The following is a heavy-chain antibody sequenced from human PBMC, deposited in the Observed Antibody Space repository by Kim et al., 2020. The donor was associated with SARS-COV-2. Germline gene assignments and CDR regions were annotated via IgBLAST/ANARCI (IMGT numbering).Heavy chain of an antibody. CDR2: ISSDVKNE. D-gene: IGHD4-17*01. V-gene: IGHV3-30*04. J-gene: IGHJ6*02. CDR3: ARTLMGGDYDGSHV. Sequence: GGSLRLSCAASGFTFRSYSMHWVRQSPGKGLEWVSLISSDVKNESSAYSVHVRFSISVHKSKNTLSLQMNILRAKDTAMDYCARTLMGGDYDGSHVCGQ. CDR1: GFTFRSYS.